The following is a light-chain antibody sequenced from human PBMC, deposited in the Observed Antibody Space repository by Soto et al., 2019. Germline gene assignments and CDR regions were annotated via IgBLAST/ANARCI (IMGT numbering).Light chain of an antibody. CDR1: SSDVGGYNY. CDR2: DVS. Sequence: QSALTQPASVSGSPGQSITISCTGTSSDVGGYNYVSWYQQHPGKAPKLMIYDVSNRPSGVSNRFSGSKSGNTASLTISGLQVEDEADYYCSSYTSSSTFYVVGTGTKLTV. J-gene: IGLJ1*01. V-gene: IGLV2-14*01. CDR3: SSYTSSSTFYV.